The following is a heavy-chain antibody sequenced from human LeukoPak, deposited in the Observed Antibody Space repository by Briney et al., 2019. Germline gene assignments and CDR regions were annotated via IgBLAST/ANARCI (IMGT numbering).Heavy chain of an antibody. CDR3: AREAAAGTV. Sequence: SETLSLTCTVSGGSISSSRYYWGWIRQPPGQGLEWIGSIYYSGGTDYNLSLKSRITISVDTSKNQFSLKLSSVTAADTAVYYCAREAAAGTVWGQGTLVTVSS. D-gene: IGHD6-13*01. J-gene: IGHJ4*02. V-gene: IGHV4-39*01. CDR1: GGSISSSRYY. CDR2: IYYSGGT.